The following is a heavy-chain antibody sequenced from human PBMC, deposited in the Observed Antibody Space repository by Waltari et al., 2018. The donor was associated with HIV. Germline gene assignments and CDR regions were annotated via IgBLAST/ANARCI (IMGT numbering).Heavy chain of an antibody. Sequence: LQQWGAGLLEPSETLTLTCAVNTARFYDHYYNWIRQPPGGGLEWIGEINHARSARYNPSLAGRVTMSVDTSKGHFSLHLTSVSAADTAVYYCAKGSTDFDSWGQGTLVSVS. V-gene: IGHV4-34*01. CDR2: INHARSA. CDR3: AKGSTDFDS. CDR1: TARFYDHY. J-gene: IGHJ4*02.